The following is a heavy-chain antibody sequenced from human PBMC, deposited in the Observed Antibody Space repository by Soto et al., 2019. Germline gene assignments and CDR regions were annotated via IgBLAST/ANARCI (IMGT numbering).Heavy chain of an antibody. CDR1: GYTFTSYA. J-gene: IGHJ4*02. CDR3: AREGRGYCSGGSCYRIYYFDD. V-gene: IGHV1-3*01. CDR2: INAGNGNT. D-gene: IGHD2-15*01. Sequence: ASVKVSCKASGYTFTSYAMHWVRQAPGQRLEWMGWINAGNGNTKYSQKFQGRVTITRDTSASTAYMELSSLRSEDTAVYYCAREGRGYCSGGSCYRIYYFDDWGQGTLVTVSS.